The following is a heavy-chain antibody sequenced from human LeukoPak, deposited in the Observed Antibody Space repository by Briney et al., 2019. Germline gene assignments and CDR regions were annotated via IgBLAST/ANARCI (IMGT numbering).Heavy chain of an antibody. CDR1: GYTFTGYY. CDR2: INPNSGGT. CDR3: ARDPIADSSSWYVGNWFDP. V-gene: IGHV1-2*02. D-gene: IGHD6-13*01. Sequence: ASVKVSCKASGYTFTGYYMHRVRQAPGQGLEWMGWINPNSGGTNYAQKLQGRVTMTRDTSISTAYMELSRLRSDDTAVYYCARDPIADSSSWYVGNWFDPWGQGTLVTVSS. J-gene: IGHJ5*02.